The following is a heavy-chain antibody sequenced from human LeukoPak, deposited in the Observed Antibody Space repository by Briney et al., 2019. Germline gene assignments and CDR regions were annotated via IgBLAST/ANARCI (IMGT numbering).Heavy chain of an antibody. V-gene: IGHV3-53*04. J-gene: IGHJ6*02. CDR3: ASLLTFGGVIAPLHYYYGMDV. CDR2: IYSGSST. Sequence: PGGSLRLSCAASGFTVSSNYMSWVRPAPGQGLGWVSVIYSGSSTYYADSEKGPFTISRRNSNNTLYLQMNSPRAEDTAVYYYASLLTFGGVIAPLHYYYGMDVWGQGTTVTVSS. CDR1: GFTVSSNY. D-gene: IGHD3-16*02.